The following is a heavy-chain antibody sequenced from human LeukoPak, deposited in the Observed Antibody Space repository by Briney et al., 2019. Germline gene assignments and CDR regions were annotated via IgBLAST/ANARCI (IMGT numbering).Heavy chain of an antibody. CDR2: ISGSGGST. CDR1: GFTFSSYA. D-gene: IGHD2-15*01. Sequence: GGSLRLSCAASGFTFSSYAMSWVRQAPGKGLEWVSAISGSGGSTYYADSVKGRFTISRDNSKNTLYLQMTSLRAEDTAVYYCAAATGAPRLFDYWGQGTLVTVSS. V-gene: IGHV3-23*01. CDR3: AAATGAPRLFDY. J-gene: IGHJ4*02.